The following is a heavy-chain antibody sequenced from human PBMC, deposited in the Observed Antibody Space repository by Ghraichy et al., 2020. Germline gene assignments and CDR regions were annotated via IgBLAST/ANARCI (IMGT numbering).Heavy chain of an antibody. CDR1: GFTFSSYW. CDR2: IKQDGSEK. CDR3: ARRVVGATYMDV. D-gene: IGHD1-26*01. Sequence: GALNISCAASGFTFSSYWMSWVRQAPGKGLEWVANIKQDGSEKYYVDSVKGRFTISRDNAKNSLYLQMNSLRAEDTTVYYCARRVVGATYMDVWGQGTTVTVSS. J-gene: IGHJ6*02. V-gene: IGHV3-7*01.